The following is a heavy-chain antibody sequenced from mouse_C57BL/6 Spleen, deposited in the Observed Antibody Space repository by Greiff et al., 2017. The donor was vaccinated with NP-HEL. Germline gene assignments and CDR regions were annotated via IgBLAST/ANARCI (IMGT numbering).Heavy chain of an antibody. D-gene: IGHD1-1*01. Sequence: EVKLVESGGGLVKPGGSLKLSCAASGFTFSSYAMSWVRQTPEKRLEWVATISDGGSYTYYPDNVQGRFTISRDNAKNNLYLQMSHLKSEDTAMYYCARDLYYYGSSFFAYWGQGTLVTVSA. CDR3: ARDLYYYGSSFFAY. J-gene: IGHJ3*01. CDR1: GFTFSSYA. CDR2: ISDGGSYT. V-gene: IGHV5-4*01.